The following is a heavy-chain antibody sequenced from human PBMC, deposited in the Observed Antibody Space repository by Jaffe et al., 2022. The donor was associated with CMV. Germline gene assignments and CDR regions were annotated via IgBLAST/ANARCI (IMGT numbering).Heavy chain of an antibody. Sequence: EVQLVESGGGLIQPGGSLRLSCAASGFTVSSNYMSWVRQAPGKGLEWVSVIYSGGSTYYADSVKGRFTISRDNSKNTLYLQMNSLRAEDTAVYYCARDKWVSNPLYYYGMDVWGQGTTVTVSS. D-gene: IGHD4-4*01. V-gene: IGHV3-53*01. CDR3: ARDKWVSNPLYYYGMDV. J-gene: IGHJ6*02. CDR2: IYSGGST. CDR1: GFTVSSNY.